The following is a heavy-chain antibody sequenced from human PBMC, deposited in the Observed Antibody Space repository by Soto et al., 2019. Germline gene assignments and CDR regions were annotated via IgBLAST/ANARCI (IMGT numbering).Heavy chain of an antibody. CDR1: GFTFSSYG. J-gene: IGHJ4*01. CDR2: IYSGDST. Sequence: PGGSLRLSCAASGFTFSSYGMHWVRQAPGKGLEWVSVIYSGDSTYYADSVKGRFTISRDNSKNTLYLQMNSLRAEDTAVYYSPIPLRHGLPSPSACRGHGSPVPVSS. V-gene: IGHV3-66*01. CDR3: PIPLRHGLPSPSAC. D-gene: IGHD5-12*01.